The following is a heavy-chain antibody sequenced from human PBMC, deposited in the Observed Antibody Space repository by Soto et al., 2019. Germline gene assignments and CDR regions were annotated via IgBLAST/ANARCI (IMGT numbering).Heavy chain of an antibody. J-gene: IGHJ3*02. V-gene: IGHV4-31*03. CDR1: GGSISSGGYY. CDR3: ARTPLWFGDDSNAFDI. Sequence: PSETLSLTCTVSGGSISSGGYYWSWIRQHPGKGLEWIGYIYYSGSTYYNPSLKSRVTISVDTSKNQFSLKLSSVTAADTAVYYCARTPLWFGDDSNAFDIWGQGTMVTVS. CDR2: IYYSGST. D-gene: IGHD3-10*01.